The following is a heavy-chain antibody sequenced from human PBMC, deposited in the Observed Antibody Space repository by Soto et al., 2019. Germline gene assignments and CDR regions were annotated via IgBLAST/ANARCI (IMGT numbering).Heavy chain of an antibody. CDR1: GYTFTGYY. V-gene: IGHV1-2*02. Sequence: ASVKVSCKASGYTFTGYYMHWVRQAPGQGLEWVGWINPNSGGTNYAQKFQGRVTMTRDTSISTAYMELSRLRSDDTAVYYCARVGITIFGVVTGMDVWGQGTTVTVSS. CDR3: ARVGITIFGVVTGMDV. CDR2: INPNSGGT. D-gene: IGHD3-3*01. J-gene: IGHJ6*02.